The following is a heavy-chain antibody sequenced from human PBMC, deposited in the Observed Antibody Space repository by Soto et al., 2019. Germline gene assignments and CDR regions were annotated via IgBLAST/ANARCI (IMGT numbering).Heavy chain of an antibody. J-gene: IGHJ4*02. Sequence: GESLKISCKGSGYTFSNNWIAWVRQMPGKGLEWMAIINPGDSDTRYSPSFQGQVTISADKSISSAYLQWSSLKASDTAIYYCARQDSNGWYDYWGQGTLVTV. V-gene: IGHV5-51*01. CDR1: GYTFSNNW. CDR2: INPGDSDT. D-gene: IGHD6-19*01. CDR3: ARQDSNGWYDY.